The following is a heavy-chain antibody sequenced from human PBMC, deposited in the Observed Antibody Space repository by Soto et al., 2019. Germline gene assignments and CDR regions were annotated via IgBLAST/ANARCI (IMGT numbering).Heavy chain of an antibody. Sequence: GGSLRLSCAASGFTFSSYSMNWVRQAPGKGLEWVSSISSSSSYIYYADSVKGRFTISRDNAKNSLYLQMNSLRAEDTAVYYCARDQTVVVVAATNDAFDIWGQGTMVTVSS. CDR1: GFTFSSYS. CDR3: ARDQTVVVVAATNDAFDI. CDR2: ISSSSSYI. D-gene: IGHD2-15*01. J-gene: IGHJ3*02. V-gene: IGHV3-21*01.